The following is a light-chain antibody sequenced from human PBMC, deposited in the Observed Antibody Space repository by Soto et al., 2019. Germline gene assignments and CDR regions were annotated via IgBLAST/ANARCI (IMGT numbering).Light chain of an antibody. CDR2: KAF. CDR3: QHYSGDRAT. V-gene: IGKV1-5*03. Sequence: DIQMTQSPSTLSGSVGDRVTITCRASQTISSWLAWYQQKPGKAPKLLIYKAFTLKSGVPSRFRGSGSGTEFTLTISSLQHDDFATYYCQHYSGDRATFGQGTKVDIK. J-gene: IGKJ1*01. CDR1: QTISSW.